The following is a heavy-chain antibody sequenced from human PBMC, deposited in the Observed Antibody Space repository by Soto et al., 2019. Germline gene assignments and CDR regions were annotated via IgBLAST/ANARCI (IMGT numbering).Heavy chain of an antibody. J-gene: IGHJ6*02. Sequence: QVQLVESGGGVVQPGRSLRLSCAASGFTFSSYAMHWVRQAPGKGLEWVAVISYDGSNKYYADSVKGRFTISRDNSKNTLYLQMNSLRAEDTAVYYCASRSSGWYALPYYCYGMDVWGQGTTVTVSS. D-gene: IGHD6-19*01. V-gene: IGHV3-30-3*01. CDR3: ASRSSGWYALPYYCYGMDV. CDR1: GFTFSSYA. CDR2: ISYDGSNK.